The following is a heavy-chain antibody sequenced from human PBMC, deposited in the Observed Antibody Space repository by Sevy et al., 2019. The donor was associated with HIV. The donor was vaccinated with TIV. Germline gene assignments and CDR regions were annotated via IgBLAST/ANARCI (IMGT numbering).Heavy chain of an antibody. Sequence: SETLSLTCTVSGGSISGYYWNWLRQSAGEGLEWIGRISSSGHTNYNPSLKSRLTMSMDTSRDQFSLRLSSVTAADTAVYYCAGAVATTADFDYWGQRTQATVSS. D-gene: IGHD6-19*01. CDR3: AGAVATTADFDY. CDR2: ISSSGHT. V-gene: IGHV4-4*07. J-gene: IGHJ4*02. CDR1: GGSISGYY.